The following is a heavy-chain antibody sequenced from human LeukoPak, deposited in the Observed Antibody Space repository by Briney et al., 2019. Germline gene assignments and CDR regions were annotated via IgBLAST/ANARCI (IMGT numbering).Heavy chain of an antibody. V-gene: IGHV1-2*02. Sequence: ASVKVSCKASGYTFTGYYMHWVRQAPGQGLEWMGWINPNSGGTNYAQKFQGRVTMTRDTSISTAYMELSRLRSDDTAVYYCAREMATIEPFFDYWGQGTLVTVSS. J-gene: IGHJ4*02. D-gene: IGHD5-24*01. CDR1: GYTFTGYY. CDR3: AREMATIEPFFDY. CDR2: INPNSGGT.